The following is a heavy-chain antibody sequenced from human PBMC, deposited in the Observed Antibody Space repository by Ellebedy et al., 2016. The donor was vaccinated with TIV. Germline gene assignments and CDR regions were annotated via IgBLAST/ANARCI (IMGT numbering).Heavy chain of an antibody. CDR1: GFTFSSYG. J-gene: IGHJ4*02. V-gene: IGHV3-30*18. D-gene: IGHD5-12*01. CDR2: ISYDGSNK. Sequence: GGSLRLSXAASGFTFSSYGMHWVRQAPGKGLEWVAVISYDGSNKYYADSVKGRFTISRDNSKNTLYLQMNSLRAEDTAVYYCAKDRSGRYDYDYWGQGTLVTVSS. CDR3: AKDRSGRYDYDY.